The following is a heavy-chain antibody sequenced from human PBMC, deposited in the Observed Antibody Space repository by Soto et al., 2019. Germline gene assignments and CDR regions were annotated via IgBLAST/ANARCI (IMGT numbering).Heavy chain of an antibody. Sequence: SVKVSCKASGFTFTSSAVQWVRQARGQRLEWIGWIVVGSGNTNYAQKFQERVTITRDMSTSTAYMELSSLRSEDTAVYYCAADGGSIFGVVDDAFDIWGQGTMVTVSS. CDR1: GFTFTSSA. D-gene: IGHD3-3*01. V-gene: IGHV1-58*01. CDR3: AADGGSIFGVVDDAFDI. J-gene: IGHJ3*02. CDR2: IVVGSGNT.